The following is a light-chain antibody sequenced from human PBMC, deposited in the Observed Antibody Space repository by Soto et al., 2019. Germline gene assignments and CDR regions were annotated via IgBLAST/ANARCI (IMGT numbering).Light chain of an antibody. CDR1: QSVSSN. CDR3: QQYAGSPRT. CDR2: GAS. J-gene: IGKJ1*01. Sequence: EIVMTHSPATLSVSPMERATLSCRASQSVSSNLAWYQQKPGQAPRLLIYGASTRATGIPDRFTGSGSGTDFTLTINRVEPEDFAVYFCQQYAGSPRTFGQGTKVDIK. V-gene: IGKV3-20*01.